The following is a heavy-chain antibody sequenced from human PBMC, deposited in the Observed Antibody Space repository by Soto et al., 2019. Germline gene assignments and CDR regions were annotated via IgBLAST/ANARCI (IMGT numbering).Heavy chain of an antibody. D-gene: IGHD2-21*01. J-gene: IGHJ6*02. CDR1: GFSFSSYG. CDR3: AKDRGDGIVVHYYGMDV. V-gene: IGHV3-30*18. CDR2: ISYGGGDT. Sequence: QVQLVESGGGVVQPGRSLRLSCEASGFSFSSYGMHWVRQAPGKGLEWVSLISYGGGDTHYADSVRGRFTISRDNSKNTLYLQMSSLRAEDTAVYYCAKDRGDGIVVHYYGMDVWGQGTTVTVS.